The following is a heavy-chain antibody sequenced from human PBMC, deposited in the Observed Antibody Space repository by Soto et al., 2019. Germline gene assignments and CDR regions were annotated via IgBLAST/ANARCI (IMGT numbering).Heavy chain of an antibody. J-gene: IGHJ4*02. D-gene: IGHD3-22*01. Sequence: SETLSLTCTVSGGSISSYYWSWIRQPPGKGLEWIGYIYYSGSTNYNPSLKSRVTISVDTSKNQFSLKLSSVTAADTAVYYCARETYYYDSSGYYLSFHKFDYGGQGTLGT. CDR1: GGSISSYY. CDR3: ARETYYYDSSGYYLSFHKFDY. CDR2: IYYSGST. V-gene: IGHV4-59*01.